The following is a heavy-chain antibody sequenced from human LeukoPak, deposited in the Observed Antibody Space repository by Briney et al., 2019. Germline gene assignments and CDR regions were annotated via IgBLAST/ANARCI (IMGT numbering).Heavy chain of an antibody. Sequence: GGSLRLSCAASGFTFSDYAIHWVRQAPGKGLEWVAVISDDGTNTFYGDSVKGRFTISRDNSNNTLFLQMSSLRADDTAVYYCAKDAIRGVIVSYFDPWGQGTRVTVSS. CDR2: ISDDGTNT. D-gene: IGHD3-10*01. J-gene: IGHJ5*02. V-gene: IGHV3-30*18. CDR3: AKDAIRGVIVSYFDP. CDR1: GFTFSDYA.